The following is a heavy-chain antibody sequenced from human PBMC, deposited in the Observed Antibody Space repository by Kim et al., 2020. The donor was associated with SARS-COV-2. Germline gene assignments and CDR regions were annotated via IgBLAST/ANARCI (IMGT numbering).Heavy chain of an antibody. Sequence: PSFQGQVTISADKSISTAYLQWSSLKASDTAMYYCARSTDTAMVYNWFDPWGQGTLVTVSS. J-gene: IGHJ5*02. CDR3: ARSTDTAMVYNWFDP. V-gene: IGHV5-51*01. D-gene: IGHD5-18*01.